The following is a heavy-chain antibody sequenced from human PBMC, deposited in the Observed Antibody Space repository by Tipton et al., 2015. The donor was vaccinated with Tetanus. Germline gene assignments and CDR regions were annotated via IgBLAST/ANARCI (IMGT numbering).Heavy chain of an antibody. CDR1: GGSITSYF. J-gene: IGHJ4*02. D-gene: IGHD2-2*02. CDR2: IYSSGST. CDR3: ASYNIPYYFDY. Sequence: PGLVKPSGTLSLTCNVSGGSITSYFWSWIRQAPGKGLEWIGYIYSSGSTNYNPSLKSRVTMSVDTARNQISLKLTSVSAADTAVYYCASYNIPYYFDYWGRGTLVTVSS. V-gene: IGHV4-59*01.